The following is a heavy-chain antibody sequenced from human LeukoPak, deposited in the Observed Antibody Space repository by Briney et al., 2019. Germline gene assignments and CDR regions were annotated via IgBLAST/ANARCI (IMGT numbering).Heavy chain of an antibody. V-gene: IGHV4-30-2*01. CDR1: GGSISSGGYS. CDR2: IYHSGST. D-gene: IGHD2-15*01. Sequence: SETLSLTCAVSGGSISSGGYSWSWIRQPPGKGLEWIGYIYHSGSTYYNPSLKSRVTISVDRSKNQFSLKLSSVTAADTAVYYCAGAGGRPDWFDPWGQGTLVTVSS. CDR3: AGAGGRPDWFDP. J-gene: IGHJ5*02.